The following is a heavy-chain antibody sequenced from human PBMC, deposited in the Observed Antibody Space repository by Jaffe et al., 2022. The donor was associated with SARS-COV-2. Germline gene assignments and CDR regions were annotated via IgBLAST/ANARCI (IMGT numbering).Heavy chain of an antibody. V-gene: IGHV3-9*01. CDR3: AKDIGYWGFS. CDR2: ISWNSGSI. D-gene: IGHD3-22*01. CDR1: GFTFDDYA. Sequence: EVQLVESGGGLVQPGRSLRLSCAASGFTFDDYAMHWVRQAPGKGLEWVSGISWNSGSIGYADSVKGRFTISRDNAKNSLYLQMNSLRAEDTALYYCAKDIGYWGFSWGQGTLVTVSS. J-gene: IGHJ4*02.